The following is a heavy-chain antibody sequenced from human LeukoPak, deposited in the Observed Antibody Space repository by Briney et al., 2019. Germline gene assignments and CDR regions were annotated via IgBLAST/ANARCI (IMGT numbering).Heavy chain of an antibody. J-gene: IGHJ4*02. CDR1: GFTFSSYW. Sequence: GGSLRLSCAASGFTFSSYWMHWVRQAPGKGLVWVSRINSDGSSTSYADSVKGRFTISRDNAKNTPYLQMNSLRAEDTAVYYCATWIQLWSDFDYWGQGTLVTVSS. CDR2: INSDGSST. V-gene: IGHV3-74*01. D-gene: IGHD5-18*01. CDR3: ATWIQLWSDFDY.